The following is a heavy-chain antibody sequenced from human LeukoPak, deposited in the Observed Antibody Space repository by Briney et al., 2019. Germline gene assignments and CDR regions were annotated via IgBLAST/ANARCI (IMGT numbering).Heavy chain of an antibody. CDR2: IYPGDSDT. V-gene: IGHV5-51*01. Sequence: GESLKISCKGSGYIFTNYWIGWVRQMPGKGLEWMGNIYPGDSDTRYSPSFQGQVTISADKSISTAYLQWSSLKASDTAMYYCARPRIAAAGNVYYMDVWGKGTTVTVSS. CDR1: GYIFTNYW. J-gene: IGHJ6*03. CDR3: ARPRIAAAGNVYYMDV. D-gene: IGHD6-13*01.